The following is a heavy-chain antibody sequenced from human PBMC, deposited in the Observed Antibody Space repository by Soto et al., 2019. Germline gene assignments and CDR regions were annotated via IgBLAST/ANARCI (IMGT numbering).Heavy chain of an antibody. Sequence: PSETLSLTCAVVGDSLRGQSWNWIRQSPGKGLEWIGELDQSGGTNYNPSLKSRAIISDGTSKNQFSLTLTSVTAADTAVYYCAREDSNGWSGESLDVWGQGTTVTVS. J-gene: IGHJ6*02. CDR1: GDSLRGQS. D-gene: IGHD6-19*01. CDR3: AREDSNGWSGESLDV. V-gene: IGHV4-34*01. CDR2: LDQSGGT.